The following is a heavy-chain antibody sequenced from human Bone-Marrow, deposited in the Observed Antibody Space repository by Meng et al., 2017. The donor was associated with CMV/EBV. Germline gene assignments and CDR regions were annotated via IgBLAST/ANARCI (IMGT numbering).Heavy chain of an antibody. CDR2: INHSGST. CDR1: GGSFSGYY. J-gene: IGHJ4*02. Sequence: SETLSLTCAVYGGSFSGYYWSWIRQPPGKGLEWIGEINHSGSTNYNPSLKSRVTISVDTSKNQFSLKLSSVTAADTAVYYCSNGGVGYCSSTSCSHFDYWGQGTRVTGSS. V-gene: IGHV4-34*03. CDR3: SNGGVGYCSSTSCSHFDY. D-gene: IGHD2-2*01.